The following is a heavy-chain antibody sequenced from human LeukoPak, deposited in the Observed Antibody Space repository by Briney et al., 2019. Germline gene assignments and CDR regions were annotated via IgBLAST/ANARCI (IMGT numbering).Heavy chain of an antibody. CDR3: AGPSYYYDSSGYLDAFDI. CDR2: INAGNGNT. CDR1: GYTFTSYA. V-gene: IGHV1-3*01. D-gene: IGHD3-22*01. Sequence: ASVKVSCKASGYTFTSYAMHWVRQAPGQRLEWMGWINAGNGNTKYSQKFQGRVTITRDTSASTAYMELSSLRSEDTAVHYCAGPSYYYDSSGYLDAFDIWGQGTMVTVSS. J-gene: IGHJ3*02.